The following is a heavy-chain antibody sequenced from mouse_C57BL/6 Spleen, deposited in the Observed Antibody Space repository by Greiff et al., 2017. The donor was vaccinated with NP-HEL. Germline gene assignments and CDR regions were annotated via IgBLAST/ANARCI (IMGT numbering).Heavy chain of an antibody. CDR3: ASVDSSGHYAMDY. CDR2: IDPSDSYT. J-gene: IGHJ4*01. V-gene: IGHV1-59*01. D-gene: IGHD3-2*02. CDR1: GYTFTSYW. Sequence: VQLQQPGAELVRPGSSVKLSCKASGYTFTSYWMHWVKQRPIQGLEWIGVIDPSDSYTNYNQKFKGKATLTVDTSSSTAYMQLSSLTSEDSAVYYCASVDSSGHYAMDYWGQGTSVTVSS.